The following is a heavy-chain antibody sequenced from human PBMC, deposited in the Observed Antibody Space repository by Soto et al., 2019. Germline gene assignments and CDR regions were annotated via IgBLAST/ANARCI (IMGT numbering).Heavy chain of an antibody. V-gene: IGHV1-46*01. D-gene: IGHD6-13*01. CDR3: ARARDFSSSWSQAPWYYYGMDV. J-gene: IGHJ6*02. CDR2: INPSGGST. CDR1: GYTFTSYY. Sequence: ASVKVSCKASGYTFTSYYMHWVRQAPGQGLEWMGIINPSGGSTSYAQKFQGRVTMTRDTSTSTVYMELSSLRSEDTAVYYCARARDFSSSWSQAPWYYYGMDVWGQGTTVTVS.